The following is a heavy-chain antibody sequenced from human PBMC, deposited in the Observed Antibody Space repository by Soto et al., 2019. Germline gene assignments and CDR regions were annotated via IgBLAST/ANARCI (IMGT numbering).Heavy chain of an antibody. J-gene: IGHJ4*02. D-gene: IGHD2-15*01. CDR3: ARGVGTVAVASPDN. CDR1: GGSISSGGYY. V-gene: IGHV4-31*03. CDR2: IFNSGSA. Sequence: QVQLQESGPGLVKPSQSLSLTCTVSGGSISSGGYYWSWIRQHPGKGLEWIGYIFNSGSAYYSTSLKSRDSLSVDTSKNQFSLNVSSVTAADTAMYYCARGVGTVAVASPDNWGQGTLVTVSS.